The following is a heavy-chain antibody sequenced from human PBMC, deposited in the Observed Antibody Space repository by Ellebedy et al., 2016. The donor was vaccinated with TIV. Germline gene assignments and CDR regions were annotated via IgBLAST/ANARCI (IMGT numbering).Heavy chain of an antibody. D-gene: IGHD6-19*01. Sequence: SETLSLTCAVSGGSISSYNWWSWVRQPPGKGLEWIGEIYHSGSTNYNPSLKSRVTISVDKSKNQFSLKLSSVTAADTAVYYCARDARNGAVAGPFDYWGQGTLVTVSS. J-gene: IGHJ4*02. V-gene: IGHV4-4*02. CDR3: ARDARNGAVAGPFDY. CDR1: GGSISSYNW. CDR2: IYHSGST.